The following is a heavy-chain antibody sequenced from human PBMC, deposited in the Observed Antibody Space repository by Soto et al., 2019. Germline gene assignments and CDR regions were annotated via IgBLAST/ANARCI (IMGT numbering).Heavy chain of an antibody. CDR1: GYTFTSYD. J-gene: IGHJ4*02. CDR2: MNPNSGNT. Sequence: GASVKVSCKASGYTFTSYDINWVRQATGQGLEWMGWMNPNSGNTGYAQKFQGRVTMTRNTSISTAYMELSSLRSEDTAVYYCARDPIYCSGGSCYHDSLDYWGQGTLVTVSS. CDR3: ARDPIYCSGGSCYHDSLDY. D-gene: IGHD2-15*01. V-gene: IGHV1-8*01.